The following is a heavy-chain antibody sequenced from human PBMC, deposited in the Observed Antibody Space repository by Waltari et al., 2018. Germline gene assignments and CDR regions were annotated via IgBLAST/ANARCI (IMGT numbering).Heavy chain of an antibody. J-gene: IGHJ4*02. Sequence: QVQLVQSGAEVKKPGASVKVSCKASGYTFTSYGISWVRQAPGQGLEWMGWIKPYNGNTKYIERLQGRVTLTTDTSTNTAYMELRSLRSDDTAMYYCARDPFAPFYWGQGTLVTVSS. CDR2: IKPYNGNT. V-gene: IGHV1-18*01. CDR1: GYTFTSYG. CDR3: ARDPFAPFY. D-gene: IGHD3-10*01.